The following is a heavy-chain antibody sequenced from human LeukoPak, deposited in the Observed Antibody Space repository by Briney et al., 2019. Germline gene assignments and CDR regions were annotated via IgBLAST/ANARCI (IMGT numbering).Heavy chain of an antibody. V-gene: IGHV1-69*05. CDR3: ARVLWDYVWGTLAYYYYMDV. J-gene: IGHJ6*03. Sequence: ASVKVSCKASGGTFSSYAISWVRQAPGQGLEWMGGIIPIFGTANYAQKLQGRVTMTTDTSTSTAYMELRSLRSDGTAVYYCARVLWDYVWGTLAYYYYMDVWGKGTTVTVSS. CDR2: IIPIFGTA. D-gene: IGHD3-16*01. CDR1: GGTFSSYA.